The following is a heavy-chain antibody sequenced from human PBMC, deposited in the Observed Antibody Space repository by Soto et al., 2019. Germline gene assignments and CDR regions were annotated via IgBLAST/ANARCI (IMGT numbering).Heavy chain of an antibody. CDR3: VKVEYSSTYYALDS. CDR2: ITSNGGST. Sequence: GGSLRLSCAAAGISFSYYVMNWVRQSPGKGLEYVSAITSNGGSTSHADSVKGRFTISRDNSKNRLYLQMSSLRVEDTAVYYCVKVEYSSTYYALDSWGQGTLVTVSS. CDR1: GISFSYYV. D-gene: IGHD6-6*01. J-gene: IGHJ4*02. V-gene: IGHV3-64D*06.